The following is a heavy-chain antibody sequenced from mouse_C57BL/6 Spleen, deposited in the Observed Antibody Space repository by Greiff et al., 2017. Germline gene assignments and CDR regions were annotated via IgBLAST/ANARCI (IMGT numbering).Heavy chain of an antibody. CDR1: GYTFTSYW. CDR2: IYPSDSET. J-gene: IGHJ2*01. Sequence: VQLQQPGAELVRPGSSVKLSCKASGYTFTSYWMDWVKQRPGQGLEWIGNIYPSDSETHYNQKFKDKATLTVDKSSSTAYMQLSSLTSEDSAVYYCARGAYYSNYVYFDYWGQGTTLTVSS. CDR3: ARGAYYSNYVYFDY. V-gene: IGHV1-61*01. D-gene: IGHD2-5*01.